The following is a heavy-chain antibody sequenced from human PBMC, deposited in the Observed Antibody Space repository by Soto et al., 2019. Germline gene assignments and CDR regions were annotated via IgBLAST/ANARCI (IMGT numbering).Heavy chain of an antibody. CDR1: GYTFTSYG. Sequence: ASVKVSCKASGYTFTSYGISWVRQALGQGLEWMGWISAYNGNTNYAQKLQGRVTMTTDTSTSTAYMELRSLRSDDTAVYYCASRGGGAYYYDSSGYSNDAFDIWGQGTMVTVSS. CDR3: ASRGGGAYYYDSSGYSNDAFDI. D-gene: IGHD3-22*01. J-gene: IGHJ3*02. V-gene: IGHV1-18*01. CDR2: ISAYNGNT.